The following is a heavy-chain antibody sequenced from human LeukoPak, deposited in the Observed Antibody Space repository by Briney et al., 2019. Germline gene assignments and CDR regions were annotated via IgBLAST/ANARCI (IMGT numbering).Heavy chain of an antibody. D-gene: IGHD6-19*01. CDR2: ISASGGSK. CDR3: AKPESTGWYGDH. V-gene: IGHV3-23*01. CDR1: GFTFRNYA. Sequence: GGSLRLSCDVSGFTFRNYAMSWVRQAPGKGLEWVSGISASGGSKYYADSVKGRFTISRDNFKDTMYLQMNSLRVGDTTVYYCAKPESTGWYGDHWGQGTLVTVSP. J-gene: IGHJ4*02.